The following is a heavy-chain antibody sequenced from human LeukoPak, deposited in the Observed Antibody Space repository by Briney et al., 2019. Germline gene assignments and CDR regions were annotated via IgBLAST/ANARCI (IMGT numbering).Heavy chain of an antibody. CDR3: ARDLGYCRSTSCSNGFVP. J-gene: IGHJ5*02. Sequence: GRSLRLSCAASGFTFSSSAMHWVRQAPGKGLEWEAVISYDGGNKYHVDSVKGRFTISRDNSENTLWLEMNSLRVEDTAVYYCARDLGYCRSTSCSNGFVPWGQGTLVTVSS. D-gene: IGHD2-2*01. V-gene: IGHV3-30*01. CDR2: ISYDGGNK. CDR1: GFTFSSSA.